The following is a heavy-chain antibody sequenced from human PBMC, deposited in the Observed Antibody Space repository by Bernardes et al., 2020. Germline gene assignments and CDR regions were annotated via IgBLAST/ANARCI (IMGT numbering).Heavy chain of an antibody. CDR2: ISSSSSYI. J-gene: IGHJ6*04. CDR1: GFTFSSYS. CDR3: ARADYYGSGSYLLVSYYYYYGMDV. Sequence: GGSLRLSCAASGFTFSSYSMNWVRQAPGKGLEWVSSISSSSSYIYYADSVKGRFTISRDNAKNSLYLQMNSLRAEDTAVYYCARADYYGSGSYLLVSYYYYYGMDVWGKGTTVTVSS. D-gene: IGHD3-10*01. V-gene: IGHV3-21*01.